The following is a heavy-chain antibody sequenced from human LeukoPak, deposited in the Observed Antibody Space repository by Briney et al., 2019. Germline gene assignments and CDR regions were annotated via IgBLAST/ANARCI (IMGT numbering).Heavy chain of an antibody. CDR1: GYSSTDYF. D-gene: IGHD2-15*01. Sequence: ASVKVSCKASGYSSTDYFIHWVRQAPGQGLEWMGWINPNSGGTNYAQKFQGRVTMTRDTSISTAYMELTSLTSDDMAVYFCARGGGGLAYWGPGTLVTVSS. V-gene: IGHV1-2*02. CDR2: INPNSGGT. CDR3: ARGGGGLAY. J-gene: IGHJ4*02.